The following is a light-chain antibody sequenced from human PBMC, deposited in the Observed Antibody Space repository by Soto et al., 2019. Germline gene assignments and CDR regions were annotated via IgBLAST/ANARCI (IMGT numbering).Light chain of an antibody. CDR1: SSDVGGYDY. J-gene: IGLJ1*01. V-gene: IGLV2-14*01. CDR2: KAS. CDR3: SSYTSGSTLYV. Sequence: QSALTQPASVSGSPGQSITNSCTGTSSDVGGYDYVSWYQQHPGKAPRLMIYKASNRPSGVSHRFSGSRSGNTASLTISGLQAEDEADYYCSSYTSGSTLYVFGTGTKV.